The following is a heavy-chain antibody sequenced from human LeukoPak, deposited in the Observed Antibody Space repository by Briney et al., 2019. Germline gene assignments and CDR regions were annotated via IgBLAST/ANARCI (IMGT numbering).Heavy chain of an antibody. Sequence: SETLSLTCTVSGGSISSYYWSWIRQPPGKGLGWIGYIYTSGSTNYNPSLKSRVTISVDTSKNQFSLKLSSVTAADTAVYYCAREGRYGYCSSTSCYAPDYYYYMDVWGKGTTVTVSS. V-gene: IGHV4-4*09. CDR2: IYTSGST. D-gene: IGHD2-2*03. CDR1: GGSISSYY. J-gene: IGHJ6*03. CDR3: AREGRYGYCSSTSCYAPDYYYYMDV.